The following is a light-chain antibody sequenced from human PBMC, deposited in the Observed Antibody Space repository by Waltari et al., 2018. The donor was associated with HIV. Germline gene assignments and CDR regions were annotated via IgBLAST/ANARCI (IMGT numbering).Light chain of an antibody. CDR2: LGC. Sequence: DIVLTQSQLSLPVTPGKPDSISCRSSQSLLRRNGYNYVDWYLQTPGHSPQLLIYLGCYRAAGVPSRFSGSGSGTDFTLKISRVEAEDVGVYYCMQALQSPLTFGGGTKVEIK. V-gene: IGKV2-28*01. CDR3: MQALQSPLT. CDR1: QSLLRRNGYNY. J-gene: IGKJ4*01.